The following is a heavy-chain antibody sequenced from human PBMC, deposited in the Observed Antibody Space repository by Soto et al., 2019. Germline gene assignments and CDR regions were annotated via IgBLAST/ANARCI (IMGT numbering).Heavy chain of an antibody. CDR3: ARDPRSITGTTSSEDFQH. CDR2: IIPLLGIT. CDR1: GGTFSGYA. V-gene: IGHV1-69*01. J-gene: IGHJ1*01. Sequence: QAQLMQSGAEVKKPGSSVKVSCNASGGTFSGYAINWVRQAPGQGLEWMGGIIPLLGITDYGQKFQGRITISADESTGTAYIDLRGLRSEDTAVYYCARDPRSITGTTSSEDFQHWGQGTLVSVSS. D-gene: IGHD1-20*01.